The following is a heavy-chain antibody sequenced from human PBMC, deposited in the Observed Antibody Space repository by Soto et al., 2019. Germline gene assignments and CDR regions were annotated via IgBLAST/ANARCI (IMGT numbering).Heavy chain of an antibody. CDR1: GFTFSSYS. V-gene: IGHV3-21*01. CDR3: ARELKGYGSGSYYIY. J-gene: IGHJ4*02. D-gene: IGHD3-10*01. Sequence: GGSLRLSCAASGFTFSSYSMNWVRQAPGKGLEWVSSISSSSSYIYYADSVKGRFTISRDNAKNSLYLQMNSLRAEDTAVYYCARELKGYGSGSYYIYWGQGTLVTVSS. CDR2: ISSSSSYI.